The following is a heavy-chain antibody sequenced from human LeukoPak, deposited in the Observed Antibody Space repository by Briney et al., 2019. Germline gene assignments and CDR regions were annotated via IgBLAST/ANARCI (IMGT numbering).Heavy chain of an antibody. CDR2: MNPNSGNT. CDR3: ARRFYDNLTGHTWYDY. J-gene: IGHJ4*02. V-gene: IGHV1-8*01. Sequence: GASVKVSCKASGYTFTSYDINWMRQAPGQGLEWVGWMNPNSGNTGYAQTFQGKLTMTRNTSIKTAYMELSSLRSEDTAVYYCARRFYDNLTGHTWYDYWGQGTLVTVS. CDR1: GYTFTSYD. D-gene: IGHD3-9*01.